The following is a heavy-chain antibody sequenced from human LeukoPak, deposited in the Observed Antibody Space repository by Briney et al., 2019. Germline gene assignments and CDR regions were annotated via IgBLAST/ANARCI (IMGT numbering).Heavy chain of an antibody. Sequence: PSETLSLTCTVSGGSISSYYWRWVRQPRGKGLDWIAYFSYSRRTNYTPSLNSPLTASLDTSKKQFSLKVRSVTAADTPFYYCASCYNWNHLGYWGQGTLVTVSS. CDR2: FSYSRRT. CDR1: GGSISSYY. V-gene: IGHV4-59*01. CDR3: ASCYNWNHLGY. J-gene: IGHJ4*02. D-gene: IGHD1-20*01.